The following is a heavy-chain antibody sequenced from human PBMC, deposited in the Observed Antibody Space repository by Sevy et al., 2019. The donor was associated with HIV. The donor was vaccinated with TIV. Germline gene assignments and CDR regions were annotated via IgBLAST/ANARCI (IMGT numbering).Heavy chain of an antibody. CDR2: ISSSGSTI. V-gene: IGHV3-11*01. Sequence: GGSLRLSCAASGFTFSDYYMSWIRQAPGKGLEWVSYISSSGSTIYYADSVKGRFTISRDNAKNSLYLQMNSLRAEDTAVYYCARSLPTVTTKTWGFDYWGQGTLVTVSS. D-gene: IGHD4-17*01. J-gene: IGHJ4*02. CDR3: ARSLPTVTTKTWGFDY. CDR1: GFTFSDYY.